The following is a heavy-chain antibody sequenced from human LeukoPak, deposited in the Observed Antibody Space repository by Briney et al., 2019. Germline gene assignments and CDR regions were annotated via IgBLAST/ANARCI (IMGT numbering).Heavy chain of an antibody. CDR1: GFTFSSYA. J-gene: IGHJ4*02. Sequence: PGGSLRLSCAASGFTFSSYAMSWVRQAPGKGLEWVSAISGSGGSTYYADSVKGRFIISRDNSKNTLYLQMNSLRAEDTAVYYCAKGSGSSGYYPFDYWGQGTLVTVSS. CDR2: ISGSGGST. V-gene: IGHV3-23*01. CDR3: AKGSGSSGYYPFDY. D-gene: IGHD3-22*01.